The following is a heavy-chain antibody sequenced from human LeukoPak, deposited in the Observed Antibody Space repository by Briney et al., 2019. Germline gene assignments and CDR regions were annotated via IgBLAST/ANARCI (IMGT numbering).Heavy chain of an antibody. Sequence: GESLKTSCKGSGYNFASYWIGWVRQMPGKGLEWMGIIYPDDSDTRYSPSFQGQVTISADKSIITAYLQWSSLKASDTAMYYCARRSRDGYNFPDDFDIWGQGTLVTVSS. CDR3: ARRSRDGYNFPDDFDI. D-gene: IGHD5-24*01. CDR2: IYPDDSDT. V-gene: IGHV5-51*01. J-gene: IGHJ3*02. CDR1: GYNFASYW.